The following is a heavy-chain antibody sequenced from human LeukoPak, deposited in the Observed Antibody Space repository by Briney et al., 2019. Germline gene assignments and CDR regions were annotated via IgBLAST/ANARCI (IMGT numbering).Heavy chain of an antibody. CDR2: IYTSGST. CDR3: ARDPLDAFDI. J-gene: IGHJ3*02. V-gene: IGHV4-61*02. Sequence: SETLSLTCTVSGGSISSGSYYWSWIRQPAGKGLEWIGRIYTSGSTSYNPSLKSRVTISVDTSKNQFSLKLSSVTAADTAVYYCARDPLDAFDIWGQGTMVTVSS. CDR1: GGSISSGSYY.